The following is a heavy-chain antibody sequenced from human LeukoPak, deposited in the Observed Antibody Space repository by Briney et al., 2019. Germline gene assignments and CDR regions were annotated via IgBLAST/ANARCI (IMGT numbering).Heavy chain of an antibody. Sequence: GRSLRLSCAASGFTFSSYAMHWVRQAPGKGLEWVAVISYDGSNKYYADSVKGRFTISRDNSKNTLYLQMNSLRAEDTAVYYCARDHAGYYYDSSGYYYLRYFDYWGQGTLVTVSS. D-gene: IGHD3-22*01. CDR1: GFTFSSYA. J-gene: IGHJ4*02. CDR2: ISYDGSNK. CDR3: ARDHAGYYYDSSGYYYLRYFDY. V-gene: IGHV3-30-3*01.